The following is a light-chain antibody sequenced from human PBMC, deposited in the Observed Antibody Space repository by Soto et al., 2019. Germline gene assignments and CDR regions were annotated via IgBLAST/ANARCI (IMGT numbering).Light chain of an antibody. CDR2: KTS. J-gene: IGKJ5*01. CDR1: QSISNW. CDR3: QQHNSFSIT. V-gene: IGKV1-5*03. Sequence: DIQMTQSPSTLSASVADRFTITCRASQSISNWLAWYQQKPGKAPKLLIYKTSNLDSGVPSRFSGSGSGTEFSLTINSLQADDFATYYCQQHNSFSITFGQGTRLETK.